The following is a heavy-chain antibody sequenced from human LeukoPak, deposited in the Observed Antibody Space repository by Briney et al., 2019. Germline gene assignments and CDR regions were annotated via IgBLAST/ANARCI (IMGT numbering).Heavy chain of an antibody. CDR3: ARPGVSSSWYKDFQH. V-gene: IGHV4-34*01. Sequence: PSETLSLTCAVYGGSFSGYYWSWIRQPPGKGLEWIGEINHSGSTNYNPSLKSRVTISVDTSKNQFSLKLSSVTAADTAVYYCARPGVSSSWYKDFQHWGQGTLVTVSS. CDR2: INHSGST. CDR1: GGSFSGYY. D-gene: IGHD6-13*01. J-gene: IGHJ1*01.